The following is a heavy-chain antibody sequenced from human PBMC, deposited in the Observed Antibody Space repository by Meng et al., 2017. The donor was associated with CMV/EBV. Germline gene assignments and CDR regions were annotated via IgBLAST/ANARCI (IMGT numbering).Heavy chain of an antibody. Sequence: SETLSLTCTVSGGSISSSSYYWGWIRRPPGKGLEWIGSIYYSGSTYYNPSLKSRVTISVDTSKNQFSLKLSSVTAADTAVYYCARAHEANWFDPWGQGTLVTVSS. V-gene: IGHV4-39*07. CDR3: ARAHEANWFDP. CDR1: GGSISSSSYY. CDR2: IYYSGST. J-gene: IGHJ5*02.